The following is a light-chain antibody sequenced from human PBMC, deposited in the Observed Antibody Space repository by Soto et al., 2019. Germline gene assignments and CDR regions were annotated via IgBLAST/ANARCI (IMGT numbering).Light chain of an antibody. CDR3: QQYSRSLGT. CDR2: GAS. Sequence: EIVLTQSPGTLSLSPGERATLSCRASQSISSTNLAWYQQKPGQAPRLLIYGASTRATGIPDRYSGSGSGTDFTLTISRLEPEDFAVYYCQQYSRSLGTFGEGTRLEIK. J-gene: IGKJ5*01. CDR1: QSISSTN. V-gene: IGKV3-20*01.